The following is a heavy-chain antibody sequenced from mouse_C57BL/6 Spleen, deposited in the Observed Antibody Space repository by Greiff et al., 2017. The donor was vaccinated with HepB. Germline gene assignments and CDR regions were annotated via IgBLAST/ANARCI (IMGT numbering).Heavy chain of an antibody. CDR3: ARKLGGFAY. CDR2: IDPSDSYT. J-gene: IGHJ3*01. CDR1: GYTFTSYW. D-gene: IGHD4-1*01. V-gene: IGHV1-50*01. Sequence: QVQLQQPGAELVKPGASVKLSCKASGYTFTSYWMQWVKQRPGQGLEWIGEIDPSDSYTNYNQKFKGKATLTVDTSSSTPYMQLSSLTSEDSAVYYCARKLGGFAYWGQGTLVTVSA.